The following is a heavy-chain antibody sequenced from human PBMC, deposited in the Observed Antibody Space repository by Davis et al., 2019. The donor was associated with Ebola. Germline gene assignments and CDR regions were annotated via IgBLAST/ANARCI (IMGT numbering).Heavy chain of an antibody. Sequence: MPSETLSLTSAVYGGSFSGYYWNWIRQPPGKGLEWIGEINHSGRTNYNPSLKSRVTMSVDTSKNQFSLRVSSVTAADTAVYYCARGGGYGGYGMDVWGQGTTVTVSS. V-gene: IGHV4-34*01. CDR1: GGSFSGYY. J-gene: IGHJ6*02. CDR2: INHSGRT. CDR3: ARGGGYGGYGMDV. D-gene: IGHD6-25*01.